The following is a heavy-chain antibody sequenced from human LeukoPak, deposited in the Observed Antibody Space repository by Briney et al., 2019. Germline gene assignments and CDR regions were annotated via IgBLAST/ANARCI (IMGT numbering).Heavy chain of an antibody. V-gene: IGHV4-30-2*01. J-gene: IGHJ3*02. CDR3: ARAYDSSGYYLAFGI. CDR1: GGSISSGGYH. Sequence: SQTLSLTCTVSGGSISSGGYHWSWIRQPPGKGLEWIGYIYHSGSTYYNPSLKSRVTISVDRSKNQFSLKLSSVTAADTAVYYCARAYDSSGYYLAFGIWGQGTMVTVSS. CDR2: IYHSGST. D-gene: IGHD3-22*01.